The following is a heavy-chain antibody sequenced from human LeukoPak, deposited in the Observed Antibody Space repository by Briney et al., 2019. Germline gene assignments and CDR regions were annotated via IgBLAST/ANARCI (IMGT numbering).Heavy chain of an antibody. CDR3: ARLSTMIVAPLPYFDY. J-gene: IGHJ4*02. CDR1: GGSISSYY. CDR2: IYTSGST. Sequence: SETLSLTCTVSGGSISSYYWSWIRQPAGKGLEWIGRIYTSGSTNYNPSLKSRVTISVDTSKNQFSLELSSVTAADTAVYYCARLSTMIVAPLPYFDYWGQGTLVTVSS. V-gene: IGHV4-4*07. D-gene: IGHD3-22*01.